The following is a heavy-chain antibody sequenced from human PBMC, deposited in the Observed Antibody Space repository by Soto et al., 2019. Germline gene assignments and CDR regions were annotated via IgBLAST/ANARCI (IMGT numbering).Heavy chain of an antibody. CDR2: SRNKASGYTT. CDR3: ARADPSYCDGIGCRGYYFAS. Sequence: GGSLRLSCAASGFTFSYRWMSWVRKAPGTGLEWVGRSRNKASGYTTEYAASVKDRFIISRDDSKNSLYLQMHSLQTDDTAVYYCARADPSYCDGIGCRGYYFASWGQGTPVTVSS. J-gene: IGHJ4*02. CDR1: GFTFSYRW. D-gene: IGHD2-21*01. V-gene: IGHV3-72*01.